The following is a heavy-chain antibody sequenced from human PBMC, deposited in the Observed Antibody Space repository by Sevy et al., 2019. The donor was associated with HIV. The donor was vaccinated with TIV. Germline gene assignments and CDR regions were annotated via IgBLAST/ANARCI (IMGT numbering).Heavy chain of an antibody. CDR3: ARDWGPTVTTRAFDI. D-gene: IGHD4-17*01. V-gene: IGHV4-4*02. CDR1: GGSISSSNW. Sequence: LSLTCAVSGGSISSSNWWSWVRQPPGKGLEWIGEIYHSGSTNYNPSLKSRVTISVDKSKNQSSLKLSSVTAADTAVYYCARDWGPTVTTRAFDIWGQGTMVTVSS. J-gene: IGHJ3*02. CDR2: IYHSGST.